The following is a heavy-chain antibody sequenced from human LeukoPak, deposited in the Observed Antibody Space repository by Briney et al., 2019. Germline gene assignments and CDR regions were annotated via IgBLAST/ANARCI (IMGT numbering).Heavy chain of an antibody. D-gene: IGHD6-19*01. CDR2: ISGSGGST. CDR3: AKYKFGYSSGWYTWFDP. J-gene: IGHJ5*02. CDR1: GFTFSSYA. V-gene: IGHV3-23*01. Sequence: PGGSLRLSCAASGFTFSSYAMSWVRQAPGKGLEWVSAISGSGGSTYYADSVKGRFTISRDNSKNTLYLQVNSLRAEDTAVYYCAKYKFGYSSGWYTWFDPWGQGTLVTVSS.